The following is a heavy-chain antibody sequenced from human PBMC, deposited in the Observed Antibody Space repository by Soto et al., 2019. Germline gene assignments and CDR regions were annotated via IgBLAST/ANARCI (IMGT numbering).Heavy chain of an antibody. CDR2: INPGGIT. J-gene: IGHJ4*02. D-gene: IGHD3-9*01. CDR1: GGSLSGYY. CDR3: ARVGIWRRRHDILTGYRPRAAFDY. Sequence: SETLSLTCAVYGGSLSGYYWTWIRQPPGKGLEWIGEINPGGITNYNPSVKSRLTISLDTSQKQVSLELTSVTAADTAVYYCARVGIWRRRHDILTGYRPRAAFDYWGQGTLVTVSS. V-gene: IGHV4-34*01.